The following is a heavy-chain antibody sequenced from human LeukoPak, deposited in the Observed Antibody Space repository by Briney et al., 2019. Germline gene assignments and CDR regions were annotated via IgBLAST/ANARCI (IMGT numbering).Heavy chain of an antibody. D-gene: IGHD3-16*02. CDR1: GYTFTGYY. Sequence: ASVKVSCKASGYTFTGYYMHWVRQAPGQGLERMGRINPNSGGTNYAQKFQGRVTMTRDTSISTAYMELSRLRSDDTAVYYCATHFMITFGGVIVNDYWGQGTLVTVSS. CDR3: ATHFMITFGGVIVNDY. V-gene: IGHV1-2*06. CDR2: INPNSGGT. J-gene: IGHJ4*02.